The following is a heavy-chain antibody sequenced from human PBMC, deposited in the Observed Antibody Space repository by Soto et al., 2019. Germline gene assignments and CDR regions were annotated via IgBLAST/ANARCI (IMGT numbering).Heavy chain of an antibody. D-gene: IGHD6-6*01. V-gene: IGHV4-30-4*01. Sequence: QVQLQESGPGLVKPSQTLSLTCTVSGGSISSGDYYWSWIRQPPGKGLEWIGYIYYSGSTYYNPSLKSRVSISVDTSKNQFSLKLSSVIAADTAVYYCARDDVPGRTHSDAFDIWGQGTLVTVSS. CDR3: ARDDVPGRTHSDAFDI. CDR2: IYYSGST. J-gene: IGHJ3*02. CDR1: GGSISSGDYY.